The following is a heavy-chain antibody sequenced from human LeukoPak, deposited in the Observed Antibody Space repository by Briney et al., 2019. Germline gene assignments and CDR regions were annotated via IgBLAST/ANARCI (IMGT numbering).Heavy chain of an antibody. CDR3: AREHSGYDFPGRDYYYMDV. Sequence: GGSLRLSCAASGFTFSSYGMHWVRQAPGKGLEWVPSISSTSRSYIYYADSVKGRFTISRDNAKNSLYLQMNSLRAGDTAVYYCAREHSGYDFPGRDYYYMDVWGKGTTVTVSS. CDR1: GFTFSSYG. D-gene: IGHD5-12*01. J-gene: IGHJ6*03. V-gene: IGHV3-21*01. CDR2: ISSTSRSYI.